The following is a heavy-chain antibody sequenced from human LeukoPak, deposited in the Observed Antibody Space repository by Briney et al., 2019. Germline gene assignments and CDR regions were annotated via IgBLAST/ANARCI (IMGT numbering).Heavy chain of an antibody. V-gene: IGHV3-11*01. D-gene: IGHD1-7*01. CDR1: GFTFSDYY. J-gene: IGHJ3*02. CDR2: ISSSGSTI. Sequence: TGGSLRLSCAASGFTFSDYYMSWIRQAPGEGLEWVSYISSSGSTIYYADSVKGRFTISRDNAKNSLYLQMNSLKAEDTAVYYCARVRNWNYRDAFDIWGQGTMVTVSS. CDR3: ARVRNWNYRDAFDI.